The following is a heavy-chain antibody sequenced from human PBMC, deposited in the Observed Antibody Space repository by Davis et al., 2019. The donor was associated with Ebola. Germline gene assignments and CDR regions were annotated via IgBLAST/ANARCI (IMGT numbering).Heavy chain of an antibody. D-gene: IGHD1-1*01. J-gene: IGHJ4*02. CDR3: AREGGTITTTFEY. CDR2: ISYSGST. Sequence: MPGGSLRLSCTVSGGSISSYYWSWIRQPPGKGLEWIGYISYSGSTNYNPSLKGRVTISRDTSKNQVSLSLRSVTAADTAIYYCAREGGTITTTFEYWGQGTLVTVAS. V-gene: IGHV4-59*01. CDR1: GGSISSYY.